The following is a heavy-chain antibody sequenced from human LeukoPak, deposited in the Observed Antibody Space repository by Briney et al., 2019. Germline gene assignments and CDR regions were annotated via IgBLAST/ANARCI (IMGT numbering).Heavy chain of an antibody. Sequence: TSETLSLTCTVSGGSISSYYWSCIRQPPGKGLGWIGYIYYSGSTNCNPSVKSRVAMSVDTSKKQFSLKLSSLTAADTAVYYCARGGTAVIAPYAFDIWGQGTMVTVSS. D-gene: IGHD4-23*01. CDR3: ARGGTAVIAPYAFDI. V-gene: IGHV4-59*01. J-gene: IGHJ3*02. CDR2: IYYSGST. CDR1: GGSISSYY.